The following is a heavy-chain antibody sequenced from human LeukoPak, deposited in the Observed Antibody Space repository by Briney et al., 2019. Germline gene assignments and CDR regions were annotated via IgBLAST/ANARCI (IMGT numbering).Heavy chain of an antibody. CDR1: GGSLSGYY. D-gene: IGHD3-9*01. Sequence: SETLSLTCAVYGGSLSGYYRSWIRQPPGKGLEWIGEINHSGSTNYNPSLKSRVTISVDTSKEQFSLNLTSVTAADTAVYYCARANYNILTGYYPGRDIRYYFYYMDVWGKGTTVTISS. J-gene: IGHJ6*03. CDR2: INHSGST. V-gene: IGHV4-34*01. CDR3: ARANYNILTGYYPGRDIRYYFYYMDV.